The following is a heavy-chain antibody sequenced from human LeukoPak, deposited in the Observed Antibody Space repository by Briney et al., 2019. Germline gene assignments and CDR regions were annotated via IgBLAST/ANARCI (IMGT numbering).Heavy chain of an antibody. CDR2: IRYDGSNK. CDR1: GFTFSSYG. Sequence: PGGSLRLSCAASGFTFSSYGMHWVRQAPGKGLEWVAFIRYDGSNKYYADSVKGRFTISRDNSKNTLYLQMNRLRAEGTAVYYCAKDRLVVAVAGTCLHYWGQGTLVTVSS. CDR3: AKDRLVVAVAGTCLHY. J-gene: IGHJ4*02. D-gene: IGHD6-19*01. V-gene: IGHV3-30*02.